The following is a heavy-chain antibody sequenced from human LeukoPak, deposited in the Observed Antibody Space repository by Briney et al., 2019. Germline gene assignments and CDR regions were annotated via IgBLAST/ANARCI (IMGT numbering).Heavy chain of an antibody. J-gene: IGHJ6*02. CDR1: GFTVSSSY. Sequence: GSLRLSCAASGFTVSSSYMSWVRQAPGKGLEWVSSISSSSSYIYYADSVKGRFTISRDNAKNSLYLQMNSLRAEDTAVYYCAREFYGMDVWGQGTTVTVSS. V-gene: IGHV3-21*01. CDR3: AREFYGMDV. CDR2: ISSSSSYI.